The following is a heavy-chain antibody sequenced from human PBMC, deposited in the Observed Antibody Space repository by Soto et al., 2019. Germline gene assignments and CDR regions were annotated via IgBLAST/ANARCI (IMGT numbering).Heavy chain of an antibody. CDR1: GFSFSSYG. CDR3: AKDYYGSASYLRAPMDV. CDR2: ISYDGSNK. J-gene: IGHJ6*02. Sequence: QVQLVESGGGVVQPGRSLRLSCAVSGFSFSSYGMHWVRQAPGKGLEWVAVISYDGSNKYYADSVKGRFTISRDNSKNTLYLQMNSLRAEDTAVYYCAKDYYGSASYLRAPMDVWGQGTTVTVSS. V-gene: IGHV3-30*18. D-gene: IGHD3-10*01.